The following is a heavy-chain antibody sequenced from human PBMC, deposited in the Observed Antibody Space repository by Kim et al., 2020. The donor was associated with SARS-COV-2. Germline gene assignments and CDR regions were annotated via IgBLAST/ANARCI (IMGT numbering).Heavy chain of an antibody. V-gene: IGHV3-33*01. D-gene: IGHD3-10*01. Sequence: YADSEKGRFTTSRDNSKNTLYLQMNSRRAEDTAVYYCARVWASRHDAFDIWGQGTMVTVSS. CDR3: ARVWASRHDAFDI. J-gene: IGHJ3*02.